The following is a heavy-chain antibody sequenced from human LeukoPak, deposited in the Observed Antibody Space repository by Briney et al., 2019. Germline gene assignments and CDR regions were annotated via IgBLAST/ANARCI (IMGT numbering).Heavy chain of an antibody. CDR2: IRRKANSYET. Sequence: GGSLRLSCAASGFTFSGSAMHWVRQAAGKGLEWVGRIRRKANSYETAYAASVKGRITISRDDSKNTAYLQMNSLKTEDTAVYYCSRHAGVAAAILRMDVWGKGTTVTVSS. CDR1: GFTFSGSA. V-gene: IGHV3-73*01. J-gene: IGHJ6*03. D-gene: IGHD2-2*01. CDR3: SRHAGVAAAILRMDV.